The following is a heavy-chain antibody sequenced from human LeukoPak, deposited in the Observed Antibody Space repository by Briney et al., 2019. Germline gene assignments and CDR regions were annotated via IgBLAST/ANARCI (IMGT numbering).Heavy chain of an antibody. V-gene: IGHV4-59*08. CDR3: ARSQYYYDNSGYYF. Sequence: PSETLSLTCTVSGXSISSYYGSWIPQPPGKGLEWIGYIYYTGSTNYNPSLESRVTISVDPPKNQFSLNLTSVTAADPAVYYCARSQYYYDNSGYYFWGQGTLVTVSS. CDR2: IYYTGST. CDR1: GXSISSYY. J-gene: IGHJ4*02. D-gene: IGHD3-22*01.